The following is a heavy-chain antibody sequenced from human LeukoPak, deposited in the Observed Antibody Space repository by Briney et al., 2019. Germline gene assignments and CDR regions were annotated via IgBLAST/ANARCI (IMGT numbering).Heavy chain of an antibody. D-gene: IGHD4-11*01. CDR1: GGSISSYY. CDR2: IYYSGST. J-gene: IGHJ4*02. Sequence: PSETLSLTCTVPGGSISSYYWSWIRQPPGKGLEWIGYIYYSGSTNYNPSLKSRFTISVDTSKNQFSLKLSSVTAADTAVYYCAREAEAKYSNYVDYWGQGTLVTVSS. CDR3: AREAEAKYSNYVDY. V-gene: IGHV4-59*01.